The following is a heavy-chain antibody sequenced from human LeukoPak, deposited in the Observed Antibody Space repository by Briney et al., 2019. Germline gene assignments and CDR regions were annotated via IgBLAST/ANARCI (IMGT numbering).Heavy chain of an antibody. CDR3: ARDGSGYDDGDFGWFDP. Sequence: SETLSLTCTVSGGSISGYYWSWIRQPPGRGLEWIGYIYYGGSTNYSPSLKSRVSISLDWSRNQFSLKLSSVTAADTAVYYCARDGSGYDDGDFGWFDPWGQGTLVTVSS. J-gene: IGHJ5*02. CDR1: GGSISGYY. CDR2: IYYGGST. V-gene: IGHV4-59*13. D-gene: IGHD5-12*01.